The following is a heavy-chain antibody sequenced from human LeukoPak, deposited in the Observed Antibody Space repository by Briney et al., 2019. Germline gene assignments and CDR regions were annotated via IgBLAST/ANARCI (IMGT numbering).Heavy chain of an antibody. CDR3: ARAGYSSSWSRTYYMDL. Sequence: GGSLRLSCAASGFTFSSYSMNWVRQAPGKGLEWVSSISSSSSYIYYADSVKGRFTISRDNAKNSLYLQMNSLRAEDSAVYYCARAGYSSSWSRTYYMDLWGKGITVTVSS. D-gene: IGHD6-13*01. CDR1: GFTFSSYS. J-gene: IGHJ6*03. CDR2: ISSSSSYI. V-gene: IGHV3-21*01.